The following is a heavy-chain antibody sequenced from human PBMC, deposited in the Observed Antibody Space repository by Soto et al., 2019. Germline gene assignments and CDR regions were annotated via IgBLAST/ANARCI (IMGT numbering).Heavy chain of an antibody. D-gene: IGHD3-10*01. J-gene: IGHJ4*02. Sequence: QVQLQQSGAGLLKPSETLSLTCAVYGESFSGHIWTWIRQTPGKGLQWIGQINHSGSASYNPSPRSRATISVDPPKRISPRDRSWVPPPDPAWNYLPRGPIRGGHYPGGWYYFDSWGQGTQVTVSS. CDR1: GESFSGHI. CDR2: INHSGSA. V-gene: IGHV4-34*01. CDR3: PRGPIRGGHYPGGWYYFDS.